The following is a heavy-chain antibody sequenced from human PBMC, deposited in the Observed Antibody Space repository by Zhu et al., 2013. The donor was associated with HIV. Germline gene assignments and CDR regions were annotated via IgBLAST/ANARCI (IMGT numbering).Heavy chain of an antibody. J-gene: IGHJ3*01. CDR2: ISAYNGNT. CDR3: ARESPPLYGSGSYWIRNDAFDV. D-gene: IGHD3-10*01. CDR1: GHSFTNYG. V-gene: IGHV1-18*01. Sequence: QVQLVQSGAEVKKPGASVKVSCEASGHSFTNYGISWVRQAPGQGLEWMGWISAYNGNTNYAQKLQGRVTMTTDTSTSTAYMELRSLRSDDTAVYYCARESPPLYGSGSYWIRNDAFDVWGQGTMVTVSS.